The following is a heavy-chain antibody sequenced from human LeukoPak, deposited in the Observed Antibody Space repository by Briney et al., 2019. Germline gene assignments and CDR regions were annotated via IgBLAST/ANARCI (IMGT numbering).Heavy chain of an antibody. V-gene: IGHV4-4*07. J-gene: IGHJ4*02. D-gene: IGHD2-15*01. Sequence: SETLSLTCTVSGGSISSYYWSWIRQPAGKGLEWIGRIYTSGSTNYNPSLKSRVTMSVDTSKNQFSLKLSSVTAADTAVYYCARGGYCSGGSCYSDSDYWGQGTLVTVS. CDR3: ARGGYCSGGSCYSDSDY. CDR1: GGSISSYY. CDR2: IYTSGST.